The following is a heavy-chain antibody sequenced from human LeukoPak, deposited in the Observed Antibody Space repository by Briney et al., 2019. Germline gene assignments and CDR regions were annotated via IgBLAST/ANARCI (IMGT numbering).Heavy chain of an antibody. CDR1: GFTFCNVW. V-gene: IGHV3-15*01. J-gene: IGHJ4*02. CDR2: IKSKTDGGTT. CDR3: TTEVADY. Sequence: GGSLRLSCAASGFTFCNVWMSWVRQAPGKGLEWVGRIKSKTDGGTTDYAASVKGRLTISRDDSKNTLYLQMNSLKTEETAVYDCTTEVADYWGEGSLVTVSS.